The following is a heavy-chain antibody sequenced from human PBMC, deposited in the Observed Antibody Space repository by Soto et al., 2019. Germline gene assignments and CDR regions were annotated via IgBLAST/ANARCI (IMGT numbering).Heavy chain of an antibody. Sequence: LRLSCAASGFNVGTYGMSWVRQAPEKGLEWVSGISGTGGNTFYADSVKGRFTISRDSSKNTLFLQMNSLRAEDTAVYFCAKDRSVNSGYGRLDCWGQGTQVTVSS. CDR1: GFNVGTYG. J-gene: IGHJ4*02. CDR2: ISGTGGNT. D-gene: IGHD5-12*01. CDR3: AKDRSVNSGYGRLDC. V-gene: IGHV3-23*01.